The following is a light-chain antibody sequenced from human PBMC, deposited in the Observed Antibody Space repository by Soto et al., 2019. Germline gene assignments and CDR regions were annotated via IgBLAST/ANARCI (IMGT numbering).Light chain of an antibody. V-gene: IGLV2-14*03. CDR2: DVS. J-gene: IGLJ1*01. CDR3: NSYTSSSTQV. CDR1: SSVVGGYNY. Sequence: SALTQPASVSGSPGQSITISCTGTSSVVGGYNYVSWYQQHPGKAPKLIISDVSNRPSGVSNRFSGSKSGNTASLTISGLQAEDEADYYCNSYTSSSTQVFGNGTKVTVL.